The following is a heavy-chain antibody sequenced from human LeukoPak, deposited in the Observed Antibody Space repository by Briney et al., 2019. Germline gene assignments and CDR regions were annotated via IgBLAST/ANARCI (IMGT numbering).Heavy chain of an antibody. Sequence: PGGSLRLSCAASGFTFSSYWMSWVRQAPGKGLEWVANIKQDGSEKYYVDSVKGRFTISRDNAKNSLYLQMNSLRAEDTAVYYCARDRGYSSFLTDYWGQGTLVTVSS. D-gene: IGHD6-13*01. J-gene: IGHJ4*02. CDR3: ARDRGYSSFLTDY. CDR1: GFTFSSYW. V-gene: IGHV3-7*03. CDR2: IKQDGSEK.